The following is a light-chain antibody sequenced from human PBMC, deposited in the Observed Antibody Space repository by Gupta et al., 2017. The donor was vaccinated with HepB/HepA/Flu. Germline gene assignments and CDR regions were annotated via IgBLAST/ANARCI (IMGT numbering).Light chain of an antibody. CDR2: GTS. Sequence: EVVLTQSPGTLSLSPGERATLSCRASQSVTRTYLGWYQQKPGQAPRLLIYGTSSRATGIPDRFSGSGSGTDFTLSISRLEPEDFAVYYCQQDGSSPLTFGPGTKVEIK. V-gene: IGKV3-20*01. CDR3: QQDGSSPLT. J-gene: IGKJ3*01. CDR1: QSVTRTY.